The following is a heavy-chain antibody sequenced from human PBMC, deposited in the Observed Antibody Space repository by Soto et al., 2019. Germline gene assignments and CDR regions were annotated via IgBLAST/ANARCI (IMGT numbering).Heavy chain of an antibody. CDR3: AEWFGELLVLYYFDY. CDR2: ISGSGGST. D-gene: IGHD3-10*01. CDR1: GFTFSSYA. J-gene: IGHJ4*02. Sequence: GGSLRLSCAASGFTFSSYAMSWVRQAPGKGLEWVSAISGSGGSTYYADSVKGRFTISRDNSKNTLYLQMNSLRAEDTAVYYCAEWFGELLVLYYFDYWGQGTLVTVSS. V-gene: IGHV3-23*01.